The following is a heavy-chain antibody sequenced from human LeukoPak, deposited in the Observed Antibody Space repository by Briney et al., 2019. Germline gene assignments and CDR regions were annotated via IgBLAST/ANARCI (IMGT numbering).Heavy chain of an antibody. Sequence: GGSLRLSCAASGFTFSSYAMHWVRQAPGKGLEWVAVISYDGSNKYYADSVKGRFTISRDNSKNTLYLQMNSLRAEDTAVYYCARDYTTVTGYDAFDIWGQGTMVTVSS. CDR3: ARDYTTVTGYDAFDI. D-gene: IGHD4-17*01. CDR2: ISYDGSNK. J-gene: IGHJ3*02. CDR1: GFTFSSYA. V-gene: IGHV3-30-3*01.